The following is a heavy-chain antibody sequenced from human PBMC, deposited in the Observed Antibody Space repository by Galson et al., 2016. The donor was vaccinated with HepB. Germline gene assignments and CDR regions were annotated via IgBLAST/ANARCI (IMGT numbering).Heavy chain of an antibody. J-gene: IGHJ4*02. CDR3: ARDGGLPGTPFDH. V-gene: IGHV4-39*07. D-gene: IGHD1-20*01. CDR1: GGSISSSSYY. Sequence: SETLSLTCNVSGGSISSSSYYWGWIRQPPGKGLEWIGSIYYSGSTFYNPSLKSRVTISVDTSKKQFSLKLTSVTAADTAVYYCARDGGLPGTPFDHWGQGTLVTVSS. CDR2: IYYSGST.